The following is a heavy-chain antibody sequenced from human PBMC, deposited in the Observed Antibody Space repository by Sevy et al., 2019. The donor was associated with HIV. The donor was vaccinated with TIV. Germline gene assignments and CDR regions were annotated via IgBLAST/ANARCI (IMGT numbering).Heavy chain of an antibody. Sequence: SDTLSLTCTVSGGSISSYYWSWIRQPPGKGLEWIGYIYYSGSTNYNHSLKSRVTISVDTSKNQFSLKLSSVTAADTAVYYCARDAIEYYYDSSGSRRWFDPWGQGTLVTVSS. V-gene: IGHV4-59*01. D-gene: IGHD3-22*01. CDR3: ARDAIEYYYDSSGSRRWFDP. CDR2: IYYSGST. CDR1: GGSISSYY. J-gene: IGHJ5*02.